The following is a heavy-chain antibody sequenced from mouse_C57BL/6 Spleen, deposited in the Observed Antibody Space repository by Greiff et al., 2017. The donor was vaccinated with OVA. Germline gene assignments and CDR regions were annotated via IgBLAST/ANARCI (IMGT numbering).Heavy chain of an antibody. CDR1: GYTFTDYN. CDR2: INPNNGGT. Sequence: VQLQQSGPELVKPGASVKMSCKASGYTFTDYNMHWVKQSPGKSLEWLGYINPNNGGTSYNQKFKGKATLTVNKSSSTDYMELRSLTSEDSAVYYCASPSAGREYYFDYWGQGTTLTVSS. D-gene: IGHD4-1*01. CDR3: ASPSAGREYYFDY. V-gene: IGHV1-22*01. J-gene: IGHJ2*01.